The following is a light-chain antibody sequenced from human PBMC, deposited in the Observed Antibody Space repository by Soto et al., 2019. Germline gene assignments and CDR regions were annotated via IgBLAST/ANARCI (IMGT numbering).Light chain of an antibody. V-gene: IGLV3-1*01. CDR1: KLGNKY. J-gene: IGLJ2*01. CDR2: EDK. CDR3: QAWDSSTAEV. Sequence: SYELTQPPSVSVSPGQTASITCSGDKLGNKYACWYQQKPGQSPVLVIYEDKKRPSGIPERFSGSNSGNTATLTISGTQAMDEADYYCQAWDSSTAEVFGGGTKVTVL.